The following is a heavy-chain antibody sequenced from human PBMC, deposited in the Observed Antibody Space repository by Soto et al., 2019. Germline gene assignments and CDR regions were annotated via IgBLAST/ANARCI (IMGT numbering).Heavy chain of an antibody. D-gene: IGHD3-3*01. V-gene: IGHV4-4*07. Sequence: QVQLQESGPGLVKPSETLSLTCTVSGGSMRSYYWNWIRQPAGEGLEWIGRIYARGSTKYNPSLESRVTMFVDVSQNQFSLRLTSVTAADTAVYYCAGIGEELYYGMDVWGQGTTVTVSS. CDR2: IYARGST. CDR3: AGIGEELYYGMDV. J-gene: IGHJ6*02. CDR1: GGSMRSYY.